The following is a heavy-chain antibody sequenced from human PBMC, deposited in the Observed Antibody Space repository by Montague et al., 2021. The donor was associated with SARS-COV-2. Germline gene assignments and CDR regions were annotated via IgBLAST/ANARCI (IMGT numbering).Heavy chain of an antibody. D-gene: IGHD2-15*01. CDR3: AKPAQGGRVRYYFDY. CDR1: GFTFSSYA. CDR2: ISGSGGST. V-gene: IGHV3-23*01. Sequence: SLRLSCPASGFTFSSYAMSWVRQAPGKGLEWVSAISGSGGSTYYADSVKGRFTISRDNSKNTLYLQMNSLRAEDTAVYYCAKPAQGGRVRYYFDYWGQGTLVTVSS. J-gene: IGHJ4*02.